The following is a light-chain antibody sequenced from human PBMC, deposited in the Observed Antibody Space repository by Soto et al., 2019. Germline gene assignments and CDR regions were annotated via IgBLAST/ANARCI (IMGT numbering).Light chain of an antibody. CDR1: SGHSSYA. V-gene: IGLV4-69*01. J-gene: IGLJ3*02. CDR2: LNSDGSH. Sequence: QPVLTQSPSASASLGASVKLTCTLSSGHSSYAIAWHQQQPEKGPQYLMKLNSDGSHSKGDGIPDRFSGSSSGAERYLTISSLQSEDEADYYCQTWGTGMVFGGGTKLTVL. CDR3: QTWGTGMV.